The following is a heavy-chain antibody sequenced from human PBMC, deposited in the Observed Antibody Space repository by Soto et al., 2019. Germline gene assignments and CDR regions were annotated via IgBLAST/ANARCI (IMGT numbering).Heavy chain of an antibody. D-gene: IGHD3-22*01. Sequence: QVQLQESGPGLVKPSETLSLTCTVSGGSVSSGSYYWSWIRQPPGKGLEWIGYIYYSGSTNYNPSHKSRVTISVDKSKNQFSLKLSSVTAADTAVYYCAREYYYDSSGFDPWGQGTLVTVSS. V-gene: IGHV4-61*01. CDR3: AREYYYDSSGFDP. J-gene: IGHJ5*02. CDR2: IYYSGST. CDR1: GGSVSSGSYY.